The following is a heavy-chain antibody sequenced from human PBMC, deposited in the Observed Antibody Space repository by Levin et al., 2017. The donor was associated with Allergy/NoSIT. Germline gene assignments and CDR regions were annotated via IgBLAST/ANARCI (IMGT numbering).Heavy chain of an antibody. D-gene: IGHD6-19*01. V-gene: IGHV1-3*01. Sequence: ASVKVSCKPSGYTFTRFAIHWVRQAPGQTLEWMGWINVGNGQTKYSQKFEGRLTIARDIFATTVDMELSGLRSEDTAVYYCARLSSYRSGWGYFDLWGQGTLATVSS. CDR3: ARLSSYRSGWGYFDL. CDR2: INVGNGQT. J-gene: IGHJ4*02. CDR1: GYTFTRFA.